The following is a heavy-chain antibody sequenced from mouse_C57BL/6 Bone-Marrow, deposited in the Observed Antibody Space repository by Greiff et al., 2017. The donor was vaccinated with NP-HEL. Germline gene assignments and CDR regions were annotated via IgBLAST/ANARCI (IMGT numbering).Heavy chain of an antibody. V-gene: IGHV14-4*01. CDR3: TNPRGFAY. CDR1: GFNIKDDY. J-gene: IGHJ3*01. CDR2: IDPENGDT. Sequence: EVQLQQSGAELVRPGASVKLSCTASGFNIKDDYMHWVKQRPEQGLEWIGWIDPENGDTEYASKFQGKATITADTSSNTAYLQLSSLTSEDTAVYYCTNPRGFAYWGQGTLVTVSA.